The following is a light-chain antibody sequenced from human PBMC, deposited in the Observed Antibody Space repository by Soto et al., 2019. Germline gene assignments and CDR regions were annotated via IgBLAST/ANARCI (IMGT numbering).Light chain of an antibody. CDR2: AAS. V-gene: IGKV1-9*01. J-gene: IGKJ3*01. Sequence: DIQLTQSPSFLSASVRDRVTFTCRASQAISTYLAWYQQKPGKAPRLLIYAASTLQSGVPSRFSGSGSGTEFTLTISSLEPEDLATYYCQRLDRYPIFTFGPGTKVDIK. CDR1: QAISTY. CDR3: QRLDRYPIFT.